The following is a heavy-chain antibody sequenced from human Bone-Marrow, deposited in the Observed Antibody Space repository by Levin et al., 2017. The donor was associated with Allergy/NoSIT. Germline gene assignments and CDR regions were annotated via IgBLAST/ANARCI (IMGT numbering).Heavy chain of an antibody. Sequence: SVKVSCNVSGDTFNTYGFSWVRQAPGQGLEWMGGIIPISGTAQYAVNFQGRITITADGSTSTTYMELNSLRSDDTAVYYCARDFHCGGDCFFDCWGQGTLVSVSS. J-gene: IGHJ4*02. CDR1: GDTFNTYG. D-gene: IGHD2-21*02. V-gene: IGHV1-69*13. CDR3: ARDFHCGGDCFFDC. CDR2: IIPISGTA.